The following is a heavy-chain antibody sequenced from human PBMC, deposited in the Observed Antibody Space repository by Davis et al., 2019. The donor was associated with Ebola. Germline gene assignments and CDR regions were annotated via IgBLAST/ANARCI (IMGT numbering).Heavy chain of an antibody. Sequence: GESLKISCKGSGYTFTSYGISWVRQAPGQGLEWMGWISAYNGNTNYAQKLQGRVTMTTDTSTSTAYMELSSLRSEDTAVYYCARDLGRVVIGGDYWGQGTLVTVSS. CDR1: GYTFTSYG. D-gene: IGHD3-3*01. CDR2: ISAYNGNT. CDR3: ARDLGRVVIGGDY. V-gene: IGHV1-18*01. J-gene: IGHJ4*02.